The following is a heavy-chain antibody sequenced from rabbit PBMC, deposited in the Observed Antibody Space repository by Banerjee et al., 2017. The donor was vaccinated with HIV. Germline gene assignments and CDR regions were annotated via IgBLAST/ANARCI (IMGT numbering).Heavy chain of an antibody. CDR1: GSDISSNA. CDR2: IYSSNGDK. Sequence: QEQLEESGGGLVQPEGSLTITCKASGSDISSNAMCWVRQAPGKGLELIACIYSSNGDKWYASWVNGRFTISLDNAQNTVFLQMTSLTYADTATYFCARHETGTSGWNFNLWGPGTLVTVS. J-gene: IGHJ4*01. D-gene: IGHD1-1*01. V-gene: IGHV1S47*01. CDR3: ARHETGTSGWNFNL.